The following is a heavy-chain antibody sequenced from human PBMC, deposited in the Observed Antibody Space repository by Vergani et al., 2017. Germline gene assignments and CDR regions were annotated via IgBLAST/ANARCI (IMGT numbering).Heavy chain of an antibody. CDR2: IYHTGTT. J-gene: IGHJ4*02. CDR3: AVRPRVNLVGGEIVTKRTFDY. CDR1: GDSIRSGVYY. Sequence: QVQLQESGPGLVKPSQTLSLTCTVSGDSIRSGVYYWGWIRQHPGQGLEWIGYIYHTGTTYYNPSLRGRINISVDTSKNQLSLKLTSVTAADTAMYYCAVRPRVNLVGGEIVTKRTFDYWSQGSLVTVSS. V-gene: IGHV4-31*03. D-gene: IGHD3-10*01.